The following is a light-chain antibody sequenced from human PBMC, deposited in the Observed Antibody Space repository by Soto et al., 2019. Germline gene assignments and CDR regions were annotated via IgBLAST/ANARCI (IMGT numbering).Light chain of an antibody. CDR3: LQDYNYPFT. V-gene: IGKV1-6*01. Sequence: AIQMTQSPSSLSASVGDRVTITCRASQDIRKDLAWYQQKPGKAPQILIYGASTLQTGVASRFSGSGSATEFTLTISSLQPEDSAAYYCLQDYNYPFTFGQGTKLDIK. J-gene: IGKJ2*01. CDR1: QDIRKD. CDR2: GAS.